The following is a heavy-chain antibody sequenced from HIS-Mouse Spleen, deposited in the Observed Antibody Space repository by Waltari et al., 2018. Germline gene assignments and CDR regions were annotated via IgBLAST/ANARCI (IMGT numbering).Heavy chain of an antibody. CDR1: GGSISSYY. CDR3: ARASRDLLLPRYFDL. J-gene: IGHJ2*01. V-gene: IGHV4-59*01. Sequence: QVQLQESGPGLVKPSETLSLTCTVSGGSISSYYWSWIRQPQGKGLEWIGYYSGSTNYTPSLKSRVTISVDTSKNQFSLKLSSVTAADTAVYYCARASRDLLLPRYFDLWGRGTLVTVSS. CDR2: YYSGST.